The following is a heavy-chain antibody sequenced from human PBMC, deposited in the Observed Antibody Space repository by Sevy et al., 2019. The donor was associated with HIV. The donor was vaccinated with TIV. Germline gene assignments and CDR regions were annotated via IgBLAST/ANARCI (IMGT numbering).Heavy chain of an antibody. CDR2: ISGSGGST. D-gene: IGHD3-10*01. CDR3: AKDRGVLWFGELLSRYYFDY. Sequence: GGSLRLSCAASGFTFSSYAMSWVRQAPGKGLEWVSAISGSGGSTYYADSVKGRFTISRDNSKNTRYLQMNSLRAEDTAVYYCAKDRGVLWFGELLSRYYFDYWGQGTLVTVSS. V-gene: IGHV3-23*01. J-gene: IGHJ4*02. CDR1: GFTFSSYA.